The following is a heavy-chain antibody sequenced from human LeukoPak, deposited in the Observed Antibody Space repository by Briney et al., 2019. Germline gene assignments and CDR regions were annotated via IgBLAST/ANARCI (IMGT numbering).Heavy chain of an antibody. CDR1: GFTFNNYA. D-gene: IGHD3-10*01. Sequence: GGSLRLSCAASGFTFNNYARTWVRQAPGKGLEWVSAISASGGTTYYADSAKGRFTISRDNTKNTLYLQMNSLRAEETAVYYCARVRYYGSGSNYNAVDSYYFDYWGQGTLVTVSS. CDR3: ARVRYYGSGSNYNAVDSYYFDY. J-gene: IGHJ4*02. CDR2: ISASGGTT. V-gene: IGHV3-23*01.